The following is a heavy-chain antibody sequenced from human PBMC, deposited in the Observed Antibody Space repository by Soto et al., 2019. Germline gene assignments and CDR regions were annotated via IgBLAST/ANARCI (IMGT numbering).Heavy chain of an antibody. CDR2: VNPNSGGT. J-gene: IGHJ4*02. Sequence: QVQLVQSGAEVKKPGASVKVSCKASGYTFTGYYIHWVRQAPGQGLEWMGWVNPNSGGTNYAQKFQGWVTMTRDTSISTAYMELSRLRSDDTAVYYCVTSRVSIAVAGETEYYFDYWGQGTLVTVSS. D-gene: IGHD6-19*01. CDR3: VTSRVSIAVAGETEYYFDY. V-gene: IGHV1-2*04. CDR1: GYTFTGYY.